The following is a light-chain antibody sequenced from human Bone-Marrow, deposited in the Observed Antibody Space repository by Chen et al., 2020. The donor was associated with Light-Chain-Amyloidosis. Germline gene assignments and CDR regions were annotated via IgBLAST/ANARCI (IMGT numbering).Light chain of an antibody. Sequence: QSVLTQPPSVSGAPAQRVTISCTGSSSNIGAGYDVHWYQQLPGTAPKLLIFGNTNRPSGVPDRFSASQSGTSASLAITGLQAEDEADYYCQSYDSGLGGSVVFGGGTKLTVL. CDR3: QSYDSGLGGSVV. CDR1: SSNIGAGYD. J-gene: IGLJ2*01. V-gene: IGLV1-40*01. CDR2: GNT.